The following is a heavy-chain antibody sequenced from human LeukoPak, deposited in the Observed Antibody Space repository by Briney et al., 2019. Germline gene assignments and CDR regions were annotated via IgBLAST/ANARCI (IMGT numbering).Heavy chain of an antibody. CDR2: ISWNGNSI. Sequence: GGSLRLSCAASGFSFDDYAMHWVRQAPGKGLEWVSAISWNGNSIVYADSVKGRFTIARDNAKNSLYLQMNSLRAEDTAVYYCARDLGYCTNGVCHTRFDYWGQGTLVTVSS. D-gene: IGHD2-8*01. V-gene: IGHV3-9*01. CDR1: GFSFDDYA. CDR3: ARDLGYCTNGVCHTRFDY. J-gene: IGHJ4*02.